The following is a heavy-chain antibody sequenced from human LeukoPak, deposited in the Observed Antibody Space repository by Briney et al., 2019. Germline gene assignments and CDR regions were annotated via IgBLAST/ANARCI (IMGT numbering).Heavy chain of an antibody. CDR1: GYTFTSYG. D-gene: IGHD2-2*01. CDR3: AREGFRTSFVLYYFDY. J-gene: IGHJ4*01. V-gene: IGHV1-18*01. CDR2: ISAYNGNT. Sequence: ASVKVSCKASGYTFTSYGISWVRQAPGQGLEWMGWISAYNGNTNYAQKLQGRVTMTTDTSTSTAYMEVRSLRSDDTAVYYCAREGFRTSFVLYYFDYWGHGTLVTVSA.